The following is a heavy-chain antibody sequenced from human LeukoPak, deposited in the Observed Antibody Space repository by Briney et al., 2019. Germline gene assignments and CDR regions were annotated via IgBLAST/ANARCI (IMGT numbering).Heavy chain of an antibody. V-gene: IGHV5-51*01. CDR3: VRQGLQSGTYPAY. CDR1: GYTFNNYW. J-gene: IGHJ4*02. CDR2: LYPDGSAT. Sequence: ESLKISCKASGYTFNNYWIGWVRQMPGRGLEWMGMLYPDGSATTYHPSFEGRVTISADKSVTTAYLEWNSLKAPDTALYYCVRQGLQSGTYPAYWGPGTLVTVSS. D-gene: IGHD1-26*01.